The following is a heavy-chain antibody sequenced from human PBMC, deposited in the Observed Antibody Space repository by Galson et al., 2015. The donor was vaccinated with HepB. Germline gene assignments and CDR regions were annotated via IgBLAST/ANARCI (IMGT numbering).Heavy chain of an antibody. CDR3: ARDAPGDCAGTTCYGI. D-gene: IGHD2-2*01. Sequence: VRQAPGQGLEWMGGIIPIFGTANYARNFEGRVTITADESTSTVYMELRSLRSEDTAVFYCARDAPGDCAGTTCYGIWGQGTMVIVSS. J-gene: IGHJ3*02. CDR2: IIPIFGTA. V-gene: IGHV1-69*01.